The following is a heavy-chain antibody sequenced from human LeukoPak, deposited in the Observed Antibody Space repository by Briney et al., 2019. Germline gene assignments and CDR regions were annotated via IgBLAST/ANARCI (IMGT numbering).Heavy chain of an antibody. Sequence: SETLSLTCTVSGGSISYYYWSWIRQPPGKGLEWIVYIYYSGSTNYNPSLKSRVTISVDTSKNQFSLNLSSVTTADTAVYYCARVSCSSTSCPRRDALDVWGQGTMVTVSS. D-gene: IGHD2-2*01. V-gene: IGHV4-59*01. CDR3: ARVSCSSTSCPRRDALDV. J-gene: IGHJ3*01. CDR1: GGSISYYY. CDR2: IYYSGST.